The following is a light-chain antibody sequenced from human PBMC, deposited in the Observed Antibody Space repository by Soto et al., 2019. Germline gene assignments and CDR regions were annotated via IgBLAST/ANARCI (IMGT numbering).Light chain of an antibody. CDR1: QSILTW. CDR2: DAS. V-gene: IGKV1-5*01. Sequence: DIQMTQSPSTLSASVGDRVTITCRASQSILTWLAWYQQKPGQAPKLLIYDASNLQSGVPSRFSGSVSGTEFTLPISRLQPDDFATYYYQQYKRYSPLTFVLGTRLESK. J-gene: IGKJ5*01. CDR3: QQYKRYSPLT.